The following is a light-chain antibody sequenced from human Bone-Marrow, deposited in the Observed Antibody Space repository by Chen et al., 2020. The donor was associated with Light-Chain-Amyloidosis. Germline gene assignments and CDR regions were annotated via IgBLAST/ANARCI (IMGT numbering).Light chain of an antibody. J-gene: IGLJ2*01. CDR2: RDT. Sequence: SYELTQPPSVPVSPGPTARITCSGDVLPTKYAYWYQQKPDQAPVLVIHRDTERPSGISEPFSGSSSGTTATLTISGVQAEDEADYHCQSADSSGTYEVIFGGGTKLTVL. CDR1: VLPTKY. CDR3: QSADSSGTYEVI. V-gene: IGLV3-25*03.